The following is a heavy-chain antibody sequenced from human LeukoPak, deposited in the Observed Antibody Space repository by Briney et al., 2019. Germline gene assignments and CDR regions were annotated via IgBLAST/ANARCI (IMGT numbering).Heavy chain of an antibody. D-gene: IGHD3-10*01. CDR1: GFTFSSYG. V-gene: IGHV3-33*06. CDR3: AKGRGSGSYLPDY. CDR2: IWYDGSNK. Sequence: GRSLRLSCAASGFTFSSYGMHWVRQAPGKGLEWVAVIWYDGSNKYYADSVKGRFTISRDNSKNTLYLQMNSLRAEDTAVYYCAKGRGSGSYLPDYWGQGTLVTVSS. J-gene: IGHJ4*02.